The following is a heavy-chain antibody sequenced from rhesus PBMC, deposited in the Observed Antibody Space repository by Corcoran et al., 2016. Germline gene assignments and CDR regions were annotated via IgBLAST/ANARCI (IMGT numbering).Heavy chain of an antibody. V-gene: IGHV4-76*01. Sequence: QVHLQESGPGLVKPSETLSLTCAVSGGSFSGGYDRRWVRQSPGKGVVWMGYIFGSIGSPDSSPSLKNRVTISKDTSKNQFSLKLSSVTAADTAVYYCARHTVAANMFDYWGQGVLVTVSS. J-gene: IGHJ4*01. D-gene: IGHD4-29*01. CDR1: GGSFSGGYD. CDR2: IFGSIGSP. CDR3: ARHTVAANMFDY.